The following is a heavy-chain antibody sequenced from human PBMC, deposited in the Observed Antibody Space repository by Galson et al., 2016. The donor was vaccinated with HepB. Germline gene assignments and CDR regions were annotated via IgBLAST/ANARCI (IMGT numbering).Heavy chain of an antibody. D-gene: IGHD2-15*01. CDR1: GFTFSSYS. CDR2: ISSSSSYI. CDR3: AKARSGWWQRGLTSYRYYYGMDV. V-gene: IGHV3-21*01. J-gene: IGHJ6*02. Sequence: SLRLSCAASGFTFSSYSMNWVRQAPGKGLEWVSSISSSSSYIYYADSVKGRFTISRDNAKNSLYLQMNSLRAEDTAVYYCAKARSGWWQRGLTSYRYYYGMDVWGQGTTVTVS.